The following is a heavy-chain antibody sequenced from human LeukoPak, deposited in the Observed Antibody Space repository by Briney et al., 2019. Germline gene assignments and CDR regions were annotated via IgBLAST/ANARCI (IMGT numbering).Heavy chain of an antibody. CDR2: IAAYNGAT. D-gene: IGHD2/OR15-2a*01. V-gene: IGHV1-18*01. CDR1: GYSFTSYG. Sequence: ASVKVSCKASGYSFTSYGLTWVRQTPGQGLEWMGWIAAYNGATNYAQIFQGRVSMTTDTSTNTDYMELRSLTPDDTAVYYCAREDSNSENFWGQGTLVTVSS. CDR3: AREDSNSENF. J-gene: IGHJ4*02.